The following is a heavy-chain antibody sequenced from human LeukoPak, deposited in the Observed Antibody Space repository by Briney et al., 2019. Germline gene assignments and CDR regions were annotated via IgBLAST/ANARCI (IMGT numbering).Heavy chain of an antibody. D-gene: IGHD6-19*01. CDR3: ARVGIAVAGSFDY. J-gene: IGHJ4*02. CDR1: GFTFSSYA. CDR2: ISYDGSNK. V-gene: IGHV3-30-3*01. Sequence: GGSLRLSCAASGFTFSSYAMHWVRQAPGKGLEWVAVISYDGSNKYYADSVKGRFTISRDNSKNTLYLQMNSLRAEDTAVYYCARVGIAVAGSFDYWGQGTLVTVSS.